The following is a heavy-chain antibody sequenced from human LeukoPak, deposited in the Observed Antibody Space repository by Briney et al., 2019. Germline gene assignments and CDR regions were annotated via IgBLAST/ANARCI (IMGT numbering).Heavy chain of an antibody. CDR2: ISGSGGTT. CDR1: GFLSNTYA. D-gene: IGHD2-2*01. CDR3: AKNLRSMPPLPLDY. V-gene: IGHV3-23*01. J-gene: IGHJ4*02. Sequence: PGGSLRLSCAASGFLSNTYAMSWVRQAPGKGLEWVLAISGSGGTTYYADSVKDRFTISRDNSKRTVFLQMTNLRVDDTAVYYCAKNLRSMPPLPLDYWGQGTLVTVSS.